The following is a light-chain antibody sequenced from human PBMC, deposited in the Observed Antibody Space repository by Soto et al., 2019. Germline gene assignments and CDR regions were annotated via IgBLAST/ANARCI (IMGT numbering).Light chain of an antibody. Sequence: SALTQPPSASGSPGQSVTISCTGTSSDVGGYNDVSWYQQHPGKAPKLMIYEVSKRPSGVPDRISGSKSGNTASLTVSGLQADEEADYYCSSYAGSNIVLFGGGTKLTVL. CDR3: SSYAGSNIVL. CDR1: SSDVGGYND. J-gene: IGLJ2*01. V-gene: IGLV2-8*01. CDR2: EVS.